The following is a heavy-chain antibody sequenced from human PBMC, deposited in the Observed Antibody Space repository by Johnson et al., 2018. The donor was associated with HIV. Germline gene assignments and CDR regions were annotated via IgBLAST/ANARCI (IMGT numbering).Heavy chain of an antibody. V-gene: IGHV3-15*01. CDR3: TAHYRNAFDI. J-gene: IGHJ3*02. Sequence: VQLVESGGGLVKPGGSLRLSCAASGFTLSNAWMSWVRQAPGKGLEWVGRIKSKTDGGTTDYAAPVKGRFTLSRDDSKNTLFLQMNSLKTEDTALYYCTAHYRNAFDIWGQGTMATVSS. CDR2: IKSKTDGGTT. D-gene: IGHD1-26*01. CDR1: GFTLSNAW.